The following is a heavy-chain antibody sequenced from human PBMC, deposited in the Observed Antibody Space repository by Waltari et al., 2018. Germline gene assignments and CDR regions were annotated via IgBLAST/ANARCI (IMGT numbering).Heavy chain of an antibody. CDR1: GFTFSSYW. J-gene: IGHJ4*02. D-gene: IGHD1-26*01. CDR3: ARVSWDTITRKGIDY. Sequence: EVQLVESGGDLVQPGGALRLSCAASGFTFSSYWMSWGRQAPGKGMEWGANIKQDGSEKWYVDSVKGRFTISRDNAKNSLYLQMNSRRGEDTAVYYCARVSWDTITRKGIDYWGLGTLVTVSS. V-gene: IGHV3-7*01. CDR2: IKQDGSEK.